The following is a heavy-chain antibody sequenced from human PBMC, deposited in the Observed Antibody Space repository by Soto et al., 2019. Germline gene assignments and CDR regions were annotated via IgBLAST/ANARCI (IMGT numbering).Heavy chain of an antibody. V-gene: IGHV4-30-4*01. Sequence: PSETLCLTCRVSGGYISSGDDYWRWISQPPGKGLEWIGYIYYSGSTYYNPSLKSRVTISVDTSKNQFSLKLSSVTAADTAVYYCARERNGGSGYNWFDPWGQGTLVTVSS. CDR3: ARERNGGSGYNWFDP. CDR2: IYYSGST. D-gene: IGHD2-15*01. CDR1: GGYISSGDDY. J-gene: IGHJ5*02.